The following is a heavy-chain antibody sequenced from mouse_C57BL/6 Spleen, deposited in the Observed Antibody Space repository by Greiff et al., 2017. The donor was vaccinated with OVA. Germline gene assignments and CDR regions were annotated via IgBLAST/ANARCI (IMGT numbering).Heavy chain of an antibody. V-gene: IGHV1-61*01. CDR3: ARSGATVVARYFDV. Sequence: QVQLQQPGAELVRPGSSVKLSCKASGYTFTSYWMDWVKQRPGQGLEWIGNIYPSDSETHYNQKFKVKATLTVDKSSSTAYMQLSSLTSEDSAVYYCARSGATVVARYFDVWGTGTTVTVSS. D-gene: IGHD1-1*01. J-gene: IGHJ1*03. CDR1: GYTFTSYW. CDR2: IYPSDSET.